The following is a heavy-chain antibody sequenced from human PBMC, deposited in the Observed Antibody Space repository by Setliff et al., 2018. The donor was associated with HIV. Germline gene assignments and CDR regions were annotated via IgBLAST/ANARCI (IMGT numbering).Heavy chain of an antibody. CDR2: ISAYNGNT. D-gene: IGHD4-17*01. J-gene: IGHJ6*03. CDR1: GYTFTSYG. CDR3: VRVTADRTNYYYYMDV. V-gene: IGHV1-18*01. Sequence: ASVKVSCKASGYTFTSYGISWVRQALGQGLEWMGWISAYNGNTNYAQKLQGRVTMTTDTSTSTAYMELRSLTSDDTAVYYCVRVTADRTNYYYYMDVWDKGTTVTVSS.